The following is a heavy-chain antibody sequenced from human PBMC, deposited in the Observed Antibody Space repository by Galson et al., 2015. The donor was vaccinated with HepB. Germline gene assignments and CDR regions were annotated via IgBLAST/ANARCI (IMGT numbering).Heavy chain of an antibody. Sequence: SLRLSCAASGFTFDDYAMHWVRQAPGKGLEWVSGISWNSGSIGYADSVKGRFTISRDNAKNSLYLQMNSLRAEDTALYYCAKDSQWLVLAGAFDIWGQGTMVTVSS. CDR2: ISWNSGSI. D-gene: IGHD6-19*01. J-gene: IGHJ3*02. V-gene: IGHV3-9*01. CDR1: GFTFDDYA. CDR3: AKDSQWLVLAGAFDI.